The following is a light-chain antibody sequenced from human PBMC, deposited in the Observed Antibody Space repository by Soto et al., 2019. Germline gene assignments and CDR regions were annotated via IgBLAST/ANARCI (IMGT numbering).Light chain of an antibody. V-gene: IGLV1-47*01. CDR2: SNN. J-gene: IGLJ7*01. Sequence: QSVLTQPPSLSVTPGQRVTISCSGSNFNVKNNYVYWYQQFAGTAPKLLLYSNNRRPSEVPDRFSGSKSGSSASLAISGLRPEDEADHYCASWDDSLSETVFGGGTQLTVL. CDR1: NFNVKNNY. CDR3: ASWDDSLSETV.